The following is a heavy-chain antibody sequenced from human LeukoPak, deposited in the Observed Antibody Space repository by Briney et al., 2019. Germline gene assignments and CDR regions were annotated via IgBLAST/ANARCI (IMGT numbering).Heavy chain of an antibody. CDR1: GFTFEDYA. CDR3: ANLPY. J-gene: IGHJ4*02. CDR2: ISWNGNDI. Sequence: GGSLRLSCTTSGFTFEDYAMHWVRQAPGKGLEWASGISWNGNDIGYAASVKGRFTISRDNAKNSLYLELSSLRIEDTALYYCANLPYWGKGTLVTVSS. V-gene: IGHV3-9*01.